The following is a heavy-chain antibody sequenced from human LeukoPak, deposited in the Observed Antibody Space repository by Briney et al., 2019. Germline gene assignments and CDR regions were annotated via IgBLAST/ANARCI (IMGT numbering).Heavy chain of an antibody. CDR2: IYYSGST. CDR1: GGSISSYY. Sequence: PSETLSLTCTVSGGSISSYYWSWLRQPPGKGLEWFGYIYYSGSTNYNPSLKSRVTISVDTSKNQFSLKLSSVTAADTAVYYCARDPPMIVGGPPNWYFDPWGRGTLVTVSS. CDR3: ARDPPMIVGGPPNWYFDP. V-gene: IGHV4-59*01. J-gene: IGHJ2*01. D-gene: IGHD3-22*01.